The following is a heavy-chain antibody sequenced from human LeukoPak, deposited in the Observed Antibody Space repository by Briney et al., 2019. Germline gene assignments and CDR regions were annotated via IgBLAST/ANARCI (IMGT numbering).Heavy chain of an antibody. CDR2: IGTAGDT. J-gene: IGHJ3*02. CDR3: ARDHPNEDAFDI. CDR1: GFTFSSYD. Sequence: GGSLRLSSAASGFTFSSYDMHWVRQATGKGLEWVSAIGTAGDTYYPGSVKGRFTISRENAKNSLYLQMNSLRAGDTAVYYCARDHPNEDAFDIWGQGTMVTVSS. V-gene: IGHV3-13*01.